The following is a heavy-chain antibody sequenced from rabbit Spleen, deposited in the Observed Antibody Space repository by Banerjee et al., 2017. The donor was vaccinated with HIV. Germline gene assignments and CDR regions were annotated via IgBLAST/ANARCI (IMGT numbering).Heavy chain of an antibody. Sequence: QSLEESGGDLVKPGASMTLTCTASGFAFSSSYYMCWVRQAPGKGLEWIACINIVTGKSVYASWAKGRFTISRTSSTTVTLRMTSLTAADRATYFCARDLVGVIGWNFYLWGPGTLVTVS. D-gene: IGHD1-1*01. CDR2: INIVTGKS. J-gene: IGHJ4*01. V-gene: IGHV1S40*01. CDR3: ARDLVGVIGWNFYL. CDR1: GFAFSSSYY.